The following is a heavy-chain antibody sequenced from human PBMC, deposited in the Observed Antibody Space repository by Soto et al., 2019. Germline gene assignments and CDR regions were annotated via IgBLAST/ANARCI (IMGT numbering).Heavy chain of an antibody. CDR2: IYYSGST. CDR1: GGSISSYY. J-gene: IGHJ5*02. D-gene: IGHD2-8*02. Sequence: QVQLQESGPGLVKPSETLSLTCTVSGGSISSYYWSWIRQPPGKGLEWIGYIYYSGSTNYNPSLKSRATISVDTSKTQFSLKLSSGTAADTAVYYCARYQVVYAISGGWFDPWGQGTLVTVSS. V-gene: IGHV4-59*01. CDR3: ARYQVVYAISGGWFDP.